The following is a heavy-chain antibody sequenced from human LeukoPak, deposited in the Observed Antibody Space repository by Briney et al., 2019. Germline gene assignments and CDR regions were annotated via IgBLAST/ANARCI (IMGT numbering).Heavy chain of an antibody. J-gene: IGHJ4*02. CDR1: GFTFSSYS. CDR2: ISSSSSTI. V-gene: IGHV3-48*01. D-gene: IGHD1-7*01. Sequence: GGSLRLSCAASGFTFSSYSMNWVRQAPGKGLEWVSYISSSSSTIYYADSVKGRFTISRDNAKNSLYLQMNSLRAEDTAVYYCAKASNWNYGTFDYWGQGTLVTVSS. CDR3: AKASNWNYGTFDY.